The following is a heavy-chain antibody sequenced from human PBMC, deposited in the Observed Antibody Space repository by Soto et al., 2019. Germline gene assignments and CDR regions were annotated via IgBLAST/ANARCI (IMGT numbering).Heavy chain of an antibody. CDR3: VGGGPPPGMAKATWLIFAF. CDR2: TTFDGKKK. Sequence: LLESGGRVVQPGRSLRLSCAASGFSFSASGMHWVRQAPGKGLEWVAATTFDGKKKFYADSVRGRFSISRDNSNNTRYLAKNGLRREDTAVYYRVGGGPPPGMAKATWLIFAFWGQGTLVSVSS. CDR1: GFSFSASG. V-gene: IGHV3-30*04. J-gene: IGHJ4*02. D-gene: IGHD6-13*01.